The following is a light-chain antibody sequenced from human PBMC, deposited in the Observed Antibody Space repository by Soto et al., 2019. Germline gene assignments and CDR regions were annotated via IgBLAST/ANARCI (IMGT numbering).Light chain of an antibody. CDR3: SSYTGSNDLI. V-gene: IGLV2-14*01. Sequence: QSALTQPASVSGSPGQSITISCTGTSSDVGHYNYVSWYQQHPGKAPKLIIYEVSHRPSGVSNRFSGSNYGNTASLTISGLQAEDEADYYCSSYTGSNDLIFGGGTKLTVL. CDR1: SSDVGHYNY. CDR2: EVS. J-gene: IGLJ2*01.